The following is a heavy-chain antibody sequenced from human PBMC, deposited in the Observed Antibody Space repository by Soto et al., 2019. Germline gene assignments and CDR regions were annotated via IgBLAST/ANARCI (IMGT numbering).Heavy chain of an antibody. CDR2: IYYSGRT. D-gene: IGHD3-22*01. Sequence: QLQLQESGPGLVKPSETLSLTCTVSGGSISSSSYYWGWIRQPPGKGLEWIGSIYYSGRTYYNPSIKSRVTISVDTSKNQFSLKLSSVTAADTAVYYCARPMYYYDSSGYYSYYFDYWGQGTLVTVSS. J-gene: IGHJ4*02. CDR3: ARPMYYYDSSGYYSYYFDY. V-gene: IGHV4-39*01. CDR1: GGSISSSSYY.